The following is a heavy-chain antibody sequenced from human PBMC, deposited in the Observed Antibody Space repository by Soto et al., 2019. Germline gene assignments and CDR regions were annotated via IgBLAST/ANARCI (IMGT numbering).Heavy chain of an antibody. CDR3: AKSYGDYAAYYYYGMDV. V-gene: IGHV3-23*01. Sequence: GGSLRLSCAASGFTFTNYAMSWVRQAPGKGLEWVSAISGGGGSTYYADSVKGRFTISRDNSKNTLYLQMNSLRAEDTAVYYCAKSYGDYAAYYYYGMDVWGQGTTVTVSS. CDR1: GFTFTNYA. CDR2: ISGGGGST. J-gene: IGHJ6*02. D-gene: IGHD4-17*01.